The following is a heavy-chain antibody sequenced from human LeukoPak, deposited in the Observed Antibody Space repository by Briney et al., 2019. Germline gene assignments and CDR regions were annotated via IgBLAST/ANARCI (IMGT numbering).Heavy chain of an antibody. J-gene: IGHJ4*02. V-gene: IGHV3-74*01. CDR1: GFTFSSYW. CDR3: ARDGGYYYGRGFDY. Sequence: PSGGSLRLSCAASGFTFSSYWMHWVRQAPGKGLVWVSRINSDGSSTSYADSVKGRFTISRDNSKNTLYLQMNSLRAEDTAVYYCARDGGYYYGRGFDYWGQGTLVTVSS. CDR2: INSDGSST. D-gene: IGHD3-3*01.